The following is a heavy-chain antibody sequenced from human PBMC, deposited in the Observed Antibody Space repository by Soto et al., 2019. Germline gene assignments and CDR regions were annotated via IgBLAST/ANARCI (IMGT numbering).Heavy chain of an antibody. CDR2: ISGSGDGT. J-gene: IGHJ4*02. D-gene: IGHD5-18*01. CDR3: AGPGYSSQDY. Sequence: GSLRLSCAASGFTFSSFALSWVRQAPGKGLEWVSAISGSGDGTDYADSVKGRFTISRDNSKNTLYLQMNSLRAEDTAVYYCAGPGYSSQDYWGQGALVTVSS. V-gene: IGHV3-23*01. CDR1: GFTFSSFA.